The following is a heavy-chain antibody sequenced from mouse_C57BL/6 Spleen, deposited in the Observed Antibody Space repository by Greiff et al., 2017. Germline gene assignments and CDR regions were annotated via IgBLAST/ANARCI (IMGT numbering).Heavy chain of an antibody. V-gene: IGHV1-52*01. J-gene: IGHJ3*01. Sequence: QVQLKQPGAELVRPGSSVKLSCKASGYTFTSYWLHWVKRRPIQGLEWIGNIDPSDSETHYNQKFKDKATLTGEKSSSTAYMQLSSLTSEDSAVYYCARESLITTLVAPFAYWGQGTLVTVSA. CDR2: IDPSDSET. CDR1: GYTFTSYW. CDR3: ARESLITTLVAPFAY. D-gene: IGHD1-1*01.